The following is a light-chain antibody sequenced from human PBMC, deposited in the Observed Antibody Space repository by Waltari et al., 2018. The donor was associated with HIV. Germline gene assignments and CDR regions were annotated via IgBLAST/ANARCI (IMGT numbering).Light chain of an antibody. CDR2: SNN. J-gene: IGLJ2*01. Sequence: QSVLTQPPSASGTPGQRVTISCSGSSSNIGSNTVNWYQQLPGTAPKPLIYSNNQRPAGVPDRFSGPKSGTSAALAISGLQSEDEADYYCAAWDDSLNGHVVFGGGTKLTVL. CDR1: SSNIGSNT. CDR3: AAWDDSLNGHVV. V-gene: IGLV1-44*01.